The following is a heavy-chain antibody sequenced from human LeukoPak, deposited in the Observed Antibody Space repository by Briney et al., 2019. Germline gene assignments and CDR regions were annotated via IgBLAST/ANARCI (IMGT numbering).Heavy chain of an antibody. D-gene: IGHD3-22*01. CDR3: ARVNYYDSSGTDY. Sequence: SETLSLTCTVSGDSISSYYWSWIRQPPGKGLEWIGYIYYSGSTNYNPSLRSRVTISVDTSKNQFSLRLSSVTAADTAVYYCARVNYYDSSGTDYWGQGTLVTVSS. V-gene: IGHV4-59*01. CDR2: IYYSGST. CDR1: GDSISSYY. J-gene: IGHJ4*02.